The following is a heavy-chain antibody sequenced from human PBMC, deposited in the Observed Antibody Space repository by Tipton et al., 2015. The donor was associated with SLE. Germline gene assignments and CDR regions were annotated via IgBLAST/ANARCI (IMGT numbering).Heavy chain of an antibody. J-gene: IGHJ5*02. Sequence: TLSLTCTVSGGSISSYYWSWIRQPAGKGLEWIGRIYTSGSTNYNPSLKSRVTMSVDTSKNQFSLKLSSVTAADTAVYYCARGGYSSGWVDWFDPWGQGTLVTVSS. V-gene: IGHV4-4*07. CDR1: GGSISSYY. CDR2: IYTSGST. D-gene: IGHD6-19*01. CDR3: ARGGYSSGWVDWFDP.